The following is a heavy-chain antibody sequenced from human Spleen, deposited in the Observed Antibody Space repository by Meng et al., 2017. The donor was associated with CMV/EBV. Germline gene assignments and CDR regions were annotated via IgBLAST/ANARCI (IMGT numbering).Heavy chain of an antibody. CDR3: ARVRIVGATLYAFDI. J-gene: IGHJ3*02. V-gene: IGHV1-46*01. CDR2: INPSGGST. Sequence: ASVKVSCKASGYTFTSYYMHWVRQAPGQGLEWMGIINPSGGSTSYAQKFQGRVTMTRDTSTSTVYMELSSLRSEDTAVYYCARVRIVGATLYAFDIWGQGTMVTVSS. CDR1: GYTFTSYY. D-gene: IGHD1-26*01.